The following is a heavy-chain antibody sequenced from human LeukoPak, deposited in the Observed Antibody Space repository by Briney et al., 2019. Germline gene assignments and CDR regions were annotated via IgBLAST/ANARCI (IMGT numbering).Heavy chain of an antibody. V-gene: IGHV3-48*01. Sequence: GGSLRLSCAASGFTFSSCSMNWVRQAPGKGLEWVSYISSSSSTIYYADSVKGRFTISRDNAKNSLYLQMNSLRAEDTAVYYCAREGCSSTSCYDPHMDVWGKGTTVTVSS. CDR2: ISSSSSTI. CDR3: AREGCSSTSCYDPHMDV. D-gene: IGHD2-2*01. J-gene: IGHJ6*03. CDR1: GFTFSSCS.